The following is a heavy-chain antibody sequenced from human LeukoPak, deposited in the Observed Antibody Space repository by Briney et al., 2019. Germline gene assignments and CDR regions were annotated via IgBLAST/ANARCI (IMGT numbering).Heavy chain of an antibody. CDR2: IYYSGST. J-gene: IGHJ3*02. CDR3: ARGGRSGSYYSSPAFDI. D-gene: IGHD1-26*01. Sequence: SETLSLTCTVSSGSISSYYWSWIRQPPGKGLEWIGYIYYSGSTNYNPSLKSRVTISVDTSKNQFSLKLSSVTAADTAVYYCARGGRSGSYYSSPAFDIWGQGTMVTVSS. CDR1: SGSISSYY. V-gene: IGHV4-59*01.